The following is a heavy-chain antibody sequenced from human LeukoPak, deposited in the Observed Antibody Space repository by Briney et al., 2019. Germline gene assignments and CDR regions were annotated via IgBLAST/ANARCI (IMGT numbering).Heavy chain of an antibody. D-gene: IGHD3-16*01. CDR3: ARGQGDRYYYYMDV. CDR2: ISDDGTNK. Sequence: GSLRLSCAASGFTFTGHAMHWVRQAPGKGLEWVASISDDGTNKYYTDSVKGRFTISRDNSKNTLFLQMDNLRVEDTAVYFCARGQGDRYYYYMDVWGKGTTVTVSS. CDR1: GFTFTGHA. V-gene: IGHV3-30*10. J-gene: IGHJ6*03.